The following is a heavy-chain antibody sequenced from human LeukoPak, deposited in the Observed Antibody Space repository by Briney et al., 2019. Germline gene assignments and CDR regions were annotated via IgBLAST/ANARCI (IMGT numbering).Heavy chain of an antibody. J-gene: IGHJ5*02. V-gene: IGHV3-23*01. Sequence: GGSLRLSCAASGFTFSSYAMSWVRQAPGKGLEWVSAISGSGGSTYYADSVKGRFTISRDNSKNTLYLQMNSLRAEDTAVYYCANSIAAAGTNWFDPWGQGTLVTVSS. CDR2: ISGSGGST. D-gene: IGHD6-13*01. CDR3: ANSIAAAGTNWFDP. CDR1: GFTFSSYA.